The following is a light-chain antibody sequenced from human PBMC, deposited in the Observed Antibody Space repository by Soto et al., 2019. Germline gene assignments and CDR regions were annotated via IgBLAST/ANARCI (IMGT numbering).Light chain of an antibody. CDR1: NRDVGTHNY. CDR3: TSHAGSNNYV. V-gene: IGLV2-8*01. Sequence: QSALTQPPSASGSPGQSVTISCTGTNRDVGTHNYVSWYQQYPGKAPKLLIYDVVKRPSGIPHRFSGSKSGNTASLTVSGLQADDEADYYCTSHAGSNNYVFGTGTKVTVL. CDR2: DVV. J-gene: IGLJ1*01.